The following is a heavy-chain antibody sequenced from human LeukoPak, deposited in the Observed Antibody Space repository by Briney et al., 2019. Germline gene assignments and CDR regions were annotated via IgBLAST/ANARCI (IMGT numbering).Heavy chain of an antibody. V-gene: IGHV3-33*01. Sequence: PGGSLKLSCAAAGFTFSHYGMHWVRQAPGKGLEWVAVIWSDGTNKYYAASVKGRFSISRDDSGKTVYLQMNSLRPEDTGIYYCARDAQRGFDYSNSLQYWGQGTPVTAS. CDR1: GFTFSHYG. D-gene: IGHD4-11*01. CDR3: ARDAQRGFDYSNSLQY. CDR2: IWSDGTNK. J-gene: IGHJ4*02.